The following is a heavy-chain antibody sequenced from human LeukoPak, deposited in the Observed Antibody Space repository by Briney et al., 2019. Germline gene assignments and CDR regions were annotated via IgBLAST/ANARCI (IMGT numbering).Heavy chain of an antibody. D-gene: IGHD2-2*01. J-gene: IGHJ3*02. Sequence: ASVTVSCKASGYTFTSYYMHWVRQAPGQGLEWMGIINPSGGSTSYAQKFQGRVTMTRDMSTSTVYMELSSLRSEDTAVYYCARDRGGSRGAFDIWGQGTMVTVSS. CDR1: GYTFTSYY. CDR2: INPSGGST. V-gene: IGHV1-46*01. CDR3: ARDRGGSRGAFDI.